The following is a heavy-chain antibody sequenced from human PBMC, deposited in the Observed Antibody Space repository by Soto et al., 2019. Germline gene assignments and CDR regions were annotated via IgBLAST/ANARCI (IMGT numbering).Heavy chain of an antibody. V-gene: IGHV3-23*01. D-gene: IGHD3-3*01. J-gene: IGHJ6*02. CDR3: AKFRNYDFWSGPPHYYYYYGMDV. CDR2: ISGSGGST. CDR1: GFTLSDHY. Sequence: GGSLRLSCAGSGFTLSDHYIDWVRQAPGKGLEWVSAISGSGGSTYYADSVKGRFTISRDNSKNTLYLQMNSLRAEDTAVYYCAKFRNYDFWSGPPHYYYYYGMDVWGQGTTVTVSS.